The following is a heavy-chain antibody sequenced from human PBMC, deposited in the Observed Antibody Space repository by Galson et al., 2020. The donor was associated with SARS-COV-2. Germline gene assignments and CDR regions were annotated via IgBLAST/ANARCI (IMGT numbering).Heavy chain of an antibody. D-gene: IGHD6-13*01. CDR1: GFTFSTYA. CDR2: ISGSDGST. CDR3: AKMRSGIAAAGTNY. V-gene: IGHV3-23*01. Sequence: GGSLRLSCTASGFTFSTYAMSWVRQPPGKGLEWVSSISGSDGSTYYADSVKGRFTISRDKSKSTLSLQMNSLRAEDTAVYYCAKMRSGIAAAGTNYWGQGTLVTVSS. J-gene: IGHJ4*02.